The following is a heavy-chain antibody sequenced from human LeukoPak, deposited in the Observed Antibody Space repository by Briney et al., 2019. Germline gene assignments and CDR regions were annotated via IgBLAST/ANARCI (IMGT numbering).Heavy chain of an antibody. CDR1: GGSISSGGYS. V-gene: IGHV4-30-2*01. Sequence: SETLPLTCAVSGGSISSGGYSWSWIRQPPGKGLEWIGYIYHSGSTYYNPSLKSRVTISVDRSKNQFSLKLSSVTAADTAVYYCARSIATVAFDIWGQGTMVTVSS. CDR2: IYHSGST. J-gene: IGHJ3*02. CDR3: ARSIATVAFDI. D-gene: IGHD4-17*01.